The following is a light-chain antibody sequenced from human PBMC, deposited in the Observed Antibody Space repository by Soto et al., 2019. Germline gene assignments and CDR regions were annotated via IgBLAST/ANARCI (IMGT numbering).Light chain of an antibody. CDR3: SSYTSINSRV. Sequence: QPVLTQPASVSGSPGQSITISCTGTSTDVGGYNFVSWYQQYPGEAPKLIIYEVTNRPSGVSNRFSGSKSGNTASLTISGLQAEDEADYHCSSYTSINSRVFGTGTKVTVL. V-gene: IGLV2-14*03. J-gene: IGLJ1*01. CDR1: STDVGGYNF. CDR2: EVT.